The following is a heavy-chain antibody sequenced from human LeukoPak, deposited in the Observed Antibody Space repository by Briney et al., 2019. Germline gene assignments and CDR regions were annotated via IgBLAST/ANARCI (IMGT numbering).Heavy chain of an antibody. V-gene: IGHV4-34*01. J-gene: IGHJ4*02. Sequence: PSETLSLTCAVYGGSFSDHSWSWIRQPPGKGLEWIGEINHRGSTNNNPSLKSRVTMSGDTSKKQFSLKLRSVTAADTAVYYCARRLRGGPLFDYWGQGTLVTVSA. CDR3: ARRLRGGPLFDY. CDR1: GGSFSDHS. D-gene: IGHD2-15*01. CDR2: INHRGST.